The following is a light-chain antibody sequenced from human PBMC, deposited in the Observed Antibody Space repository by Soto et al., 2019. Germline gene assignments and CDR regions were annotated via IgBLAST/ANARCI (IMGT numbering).Light chain of an antibody. Sequence: ETVLTQSPGTLSLSPGERATLSCRASQSVSSSYLAWYQQKPGQAPRLLIYGASSRATGIRDRFSGSGSGTDFTLTSSRLEPEDFAVYYCQQYGSSPPSWTFGQGTKVEIK. J-gene: IGKJ1*01. CDR2: GAS. CDR1: QSVSSSY. CDR3: QQYGSSPPSWT. V-gene: IGKV3-20*01.